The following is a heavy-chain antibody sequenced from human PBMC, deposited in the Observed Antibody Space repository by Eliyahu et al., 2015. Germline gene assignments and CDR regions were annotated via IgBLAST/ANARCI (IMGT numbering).Heavy chain of an antibody. CDR3: ARGGRYYGSGSYVVSDP. J-gene: IGHJ5*02. CDR1: GYTFTSYG. D-gene: IGHD3-10*01. V-gene: IGHV1-18*01. Sequence: QVQLVQSGAEVKKPGASVKVSCKASGYTFTSYGISWVXQAPGXGLEXMGWIRAXNGNTNYAQKLQGRVTMTTDTSTSTAYMELRSLRSDDTAVYYCARGGRYYGSGSYVVSDPWGQGTLVTVSS. CDR2: IRAXNGNT.